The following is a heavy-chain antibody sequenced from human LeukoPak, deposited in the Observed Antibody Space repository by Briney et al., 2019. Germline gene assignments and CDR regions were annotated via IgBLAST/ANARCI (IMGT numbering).Heavy chain of an antibody. Sequence: GGTLRLSCAVSGFTFSSYGMSWVRQAPGKGLEWVSFISGSGSSTYYADSVKGRFTTSRDNPKNTMYLQMNSLRAEDTAVYYCARDPGFGELFDAFDIWGQGTMVTVSS. CDR2: ISGSGSST. CDR3: ARDPGFGELFDAFDI. J-gene: IGHJ3*02. CDR1: GFTFSSYG. V-gene: IGHV3-23*01. D-gene: IGHD3-10*01.